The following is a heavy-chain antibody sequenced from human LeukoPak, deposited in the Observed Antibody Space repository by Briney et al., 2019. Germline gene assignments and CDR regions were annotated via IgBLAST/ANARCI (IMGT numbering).Heavy chain of an antibody. Sequence: PSETLSLTCTVSGGSISSYYWSWIRQPPGKGLEWIGYIYYSGSTNYNPSLKGRVTISVDTSKNQFSLKLSSVTAADTAVYYCARAWDTTIFGVGNWFDPWGQGTLVTVSS. CDR1: GGSISSYY. J-gene: IGHJ5*02. CDR3: ARAWDTTIFGVGNWFDP. CDR2: IYYSGST. D-gene: IGHD3-3*01. V-gene: IGHV4-59*01.